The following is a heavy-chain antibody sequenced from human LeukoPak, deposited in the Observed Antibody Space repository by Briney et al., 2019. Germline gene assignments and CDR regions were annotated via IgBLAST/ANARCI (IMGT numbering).Heavy chain of an antibody. D-gene: IGHD2-2*01. CDR1: GFTFSSYA. CDR2: ISGSGGST. V-gene: IGHV3-23*01. Sequence: GGSLRLSCAASGFTFSSYAMSWVRQAPGKGLEWVSAISGSGGSTYYADSVKGRFTISRDNSKNTLYLQMNSLRAEDTAVYYCAKAVVPAIYYYYGMDVWGQGTTVTVSS. J-gene: IGHJ6*02. CDR3: AKAVVPAIYYYYGMDV.